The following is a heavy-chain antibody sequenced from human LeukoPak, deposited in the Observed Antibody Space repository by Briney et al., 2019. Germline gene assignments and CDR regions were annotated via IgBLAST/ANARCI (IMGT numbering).Heavy chain of an antibody. V-gene: IGHV3-7*01. J-gene: IGHJ1*01. CDR2: IKQDGSEK. CDR1: GFTFSSYG. Sequence: GGSLRLSCAASGFTFSSYGMHWVRQAPGKGLEWVANIKQDGSEKYYVDSVKGRFTISRDNAKNSLYLQMNSLRAEDTAVYYCARESNSYYSSSWEGYQHWGQGTLVTVSS. CDR3: ARESNSYYSSSWEGYQH. D-gene: IGHD6-13*01.